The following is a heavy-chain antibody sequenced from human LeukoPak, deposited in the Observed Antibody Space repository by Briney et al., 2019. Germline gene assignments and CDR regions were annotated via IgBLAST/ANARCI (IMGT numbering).Heavy chain of an antibody. V-gene: IGHV1-18*01. CDR3: ARAPYYYDSSGYYHDY. CDR1: GYTFTSYG. Sequence: ASVKVSCKASGYTFTSYGISWVRQAPGQGLEWMGWISAYNGNTNYAQKLQGRVTMTTDTSTSTAYMELRSLRSDDTAVYYCARAPYYYDSSGYYHDYWGREPWSPSPQ. J-gene: IGHJ4*02. CDR2: ISAYNGNT. D-gene: IGHD3-22*01.